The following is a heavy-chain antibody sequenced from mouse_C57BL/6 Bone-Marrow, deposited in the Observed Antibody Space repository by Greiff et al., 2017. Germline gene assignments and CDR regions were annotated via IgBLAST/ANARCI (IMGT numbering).Heavy chain of an antibody. CDR3: AREDMGYSNYWYFDV. V-gene: IGHV1-72*01. CDR2: IDPNSGGT. CDR1: GYTFTSYW. D-gene: IGHD2-5*01. J-gene: IGHJ1*03. Sequence: QVQLQQPGAELVKPGASVKLSCKASGYTFTSYWMHWVKQRPGRGLEWIGRIDPNSGGTKYNEKFKSKATLTVDKPSSTAYMQLSSLTSEDSAVYYGAREDMGYSNYWYFDVWGTGTTVTVSS.